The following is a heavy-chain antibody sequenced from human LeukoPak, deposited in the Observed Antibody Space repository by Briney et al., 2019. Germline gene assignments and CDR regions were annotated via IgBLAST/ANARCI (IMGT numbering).Heavy chain of an antibody. CDR3: ARVRPQDGFDI. V-gene: IGHV5-51*01. Sequence: GEPLKISCKGSGYSFTSYWIGWVRQLPGKGLEWMGLIYPGDADTRYSPSFQGQVSISTDKSISTAYLQWNSLKASDTAIYYCARVRPQDGFDIWGQGTMVTVSS. D-gene: IGHD5-24*01. J-gene: IGHJ3*02. CDR1: GYSFTSYW. CDR2: IYPGDADT.